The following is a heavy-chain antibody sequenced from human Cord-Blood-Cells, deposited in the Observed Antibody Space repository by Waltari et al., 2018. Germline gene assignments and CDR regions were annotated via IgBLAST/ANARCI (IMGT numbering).Heavy chain of an antibody. V-gene: IGHV3-23*01. CDR2: ISVSGGST. J-gene: IGHJ3*02. Sequence: EVQLLESGGGLVQPGGSLRLSCAASGFTFSSYAMSWVRQAPGKGLEWVSAISVSGGSTYYADSVKGRFTISRDNSKNTLYLQMNSLRAEDTAVYYCAKDFTMTTEAFDIWGQGTMVTVSS. CDR1: GFTFSSYA. D-gene: IGHD4-17*01. CDR3: AKDFTMTTEAFDI.